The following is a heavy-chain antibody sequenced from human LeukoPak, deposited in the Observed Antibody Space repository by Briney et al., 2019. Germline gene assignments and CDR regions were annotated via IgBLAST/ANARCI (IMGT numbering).Heavy chain of an antibody. CDR2: IGVNGGST. CDR1: GFTFNNYA. Sequence: GGSLRLSCAASGFTFNNYAMGWVRQAPGKGLEWVSSIGVNGGSTYYADPVKGRFTISRDNSNTLFLQMDNLRAEDTAVYYCAKSNYYDSRGYYYGLDYWGQGTLVTVSS. D-gene: IGHD3-22*01. J-gene: IGHJ4*02. V-gene: IGHV3-23*01. CDR3: AKSNYYDSRGYYYGLDY.